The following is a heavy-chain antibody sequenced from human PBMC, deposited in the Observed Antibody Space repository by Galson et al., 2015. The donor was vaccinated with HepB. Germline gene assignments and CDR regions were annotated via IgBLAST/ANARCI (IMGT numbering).Heavy chain of an antibody. Sequence: SVKVSCKASGYTFTSYYMHWVRQAPGQGLEWMGIINPSGGSTSYAQKFQGRVTMTRDTSTSTVYMELSNLRSEDTAVYYCHIVVVPAAGDYWGQGTLVTVSS. CDR2: INPSGGST. V-gene: IGHV1-46*01. CDR3: HIVVVPAAGDY. D-gene: IGHD2-2*01. J-gene: IGHJ4*02. CDR1: GYTFTSYY.